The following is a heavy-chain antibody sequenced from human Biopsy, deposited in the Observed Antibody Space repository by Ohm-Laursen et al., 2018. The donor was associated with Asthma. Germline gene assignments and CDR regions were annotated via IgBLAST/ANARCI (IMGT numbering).Heavy chain of an antibody. CDR3: AKESGTVGWHADHLEE. CDR2: ISGGGPST. Sequence: SLRLSCAASGFPFRGFGMTWVRQAPGRGLEWVATISGGGPSTFYAASVKGRFTISSDTLKNTVFLHLSSLRAEDTAVYYCAKESGTVGWHADHLEEWGRGTLVTVSS. V-gene: IGHV3-23*01. D-gene: IGHD6-19*01. J-gene: IGHJ4*02. CDR1: GFPFRGFG.